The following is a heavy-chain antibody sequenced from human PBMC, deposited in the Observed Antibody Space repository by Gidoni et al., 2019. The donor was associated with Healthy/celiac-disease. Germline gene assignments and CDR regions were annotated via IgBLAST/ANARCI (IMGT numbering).Heavy chain of an antibody. J-gene: IGHJ4*02. CDR3: ASRTDY. CDR1: GFTFSSYS. CDR2: ISSSSSYI. D-gene: IGHD1-1*01. Sequence: EVQLVESGGGMVKHGASLRRSCAASGFTFSSYSRNWVRQAPGKGMEWVSAISSSSSYIYYADSVKGRVTISRDNAKNSRYLQMNSLRAEDTAVYYCASRTDYWGQGTLVTVSS. V-gene: IGHV3-21*01.